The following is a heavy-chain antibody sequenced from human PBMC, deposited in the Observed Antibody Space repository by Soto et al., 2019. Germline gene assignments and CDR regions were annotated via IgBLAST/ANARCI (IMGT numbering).Heavy chain of an antibody. CDR1: GFTFSSYG. CDR2: ISYDGSNK. Sequence: GGSLRLSCAASGFTFSSYGMHWVRQAPGKGLEWVAVISYDGSNKYYADSVKGRFTISRDNSKNTLYLQMNSLRAEDTAVYYCAKEGGRIHQVRGVIIKHFDYWGQGTLVTVSS. CDR3: AKEGGRIHQVRGVIIKHFDY. V-gene: IGHV3-30*18. D-gene: IGHD3-10*01. J-gene: IGHJ4*02.